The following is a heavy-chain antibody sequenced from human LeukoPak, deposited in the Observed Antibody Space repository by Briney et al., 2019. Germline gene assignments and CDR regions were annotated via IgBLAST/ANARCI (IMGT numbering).Heavy chain of an antibody. D-gene: IGHD3-10*01. Sequence: GGSLRLSCAASGFTFSSYGMHWVRQAPGKGLEWVAFIRYDGSNKYYADSVKGRFTISRDNSKNTVYLQMNSLRAEDTAVYYCARGGYGSGNYYNNFDYWGQGTLVTVSS. CDR3: ARGGYGSGNYYNNFDY. J-gene: IGHJ4*02. V-gene: IGHV3-30*02. CDR1: GFTFSSYG. CDR2: IRYDGSNK.